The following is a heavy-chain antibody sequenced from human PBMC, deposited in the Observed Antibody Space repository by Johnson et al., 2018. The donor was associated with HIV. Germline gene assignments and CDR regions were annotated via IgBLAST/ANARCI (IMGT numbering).Heavy chain of an antibody. J-gene: IGHJ3*02. D-gene: IGHD2-21*02. Sequence: QVQLVESGGGVVQPGRSLRLSCAASGFTFSRNAMHWVRQPPGKGLEWVAVVSFDESNKHYGDSVRGRFTISRDNSKNTLYLQVNSLKTEDTAVYYCARSPASRVGDSFAFDIWGQGTMVTVSS. V-gene: IGHV3-30*03. CDR2: VSFDESNK. CDR3: ARSPASRVGDSFAFDI. CDR1: GFTFSRNA.